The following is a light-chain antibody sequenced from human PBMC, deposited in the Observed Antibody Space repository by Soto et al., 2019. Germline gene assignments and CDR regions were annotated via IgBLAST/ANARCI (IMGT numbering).Light chain of an antibody. Sequence: QSVLTQPASMSGSPGQSITISCTGTSSDIGRYNFVSWYQHHPGKAPKPIIYEATKRPSGVSYRFSGSKSGNTASLTISGLQAEDEADYYCTSYTITSPYVFGTGTKVTVL. V-gene: IGLV2-14*01. CDR3: TSYTITSPYV. CDR1: SSDIGRYNF. CDR2: EAT. J-gene: IGLJ1*01.